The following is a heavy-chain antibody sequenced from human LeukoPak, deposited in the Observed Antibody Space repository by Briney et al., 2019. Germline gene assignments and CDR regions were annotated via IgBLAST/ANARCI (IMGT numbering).Heavy chain of an antibody. CDR2: IYYSGSSGST. Sequence: SETLSLTCTVSGGSISGYFWSWIRQPPGKGLEWIGYIYYSGSSGSTHYNPSLRSRVTISVDTSKNQFSLKLSSVTAADTAVYDGARDISSSSWFSNWFDPWGQGTLVTVSS. CDR1: GGSISGYF. J-gene: IGHJ5*02. V-gene: IGHV4-59*01. D-gene: IGHD6-13*01. CDR3: ARDISSSSWFSNWFDP.